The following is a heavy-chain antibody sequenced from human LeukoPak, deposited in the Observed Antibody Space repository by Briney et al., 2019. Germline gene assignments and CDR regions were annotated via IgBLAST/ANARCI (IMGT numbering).Heavy chain of an antibody. Sequence: GGSLRLSCAASGFTFSDYYMSWIRQAPGKWLEWVSYISYSSSHTNYADSVKGRFTISRDNAKNSLYLQMNSLRAEDTAVYYCARHIMGARLDYWGQGTLVTVSS. J-gene: IGHJ4*02. CDR1: GFTFSDYY. CDR3: ARHIMGARLDY. D-gene: IGHD1-26*01. CDR2: ISYSSSHT. V-gene: IGHV3-11*03.